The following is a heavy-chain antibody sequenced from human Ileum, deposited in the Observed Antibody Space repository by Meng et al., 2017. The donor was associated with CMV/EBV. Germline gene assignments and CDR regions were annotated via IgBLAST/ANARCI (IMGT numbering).Heavy chain of an antibody. J-gene: IGHJ5*02. Sequence: ASVKVSCKASGYTFTGYYMHWVRQAPGQGLEWMGWINPNSGGTNYAQKFQGRVTMTRDTSISTAYMELSRLRSDDTAVYYCARGKGIAAAGDWFDHWGQGTLVTVSS. CDR3: ARGKGIAAAGDWFDH. CDR2: INPNSGGT. V-gene: IGHV1-2*02. CDR1: GYTFTGYY. D-gene: IGHD6-13*01.